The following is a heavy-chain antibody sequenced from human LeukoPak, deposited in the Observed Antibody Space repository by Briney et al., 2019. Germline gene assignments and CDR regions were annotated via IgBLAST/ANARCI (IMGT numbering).Heavy chain of an antibody. CDR3: ARVGLRYFDWLLSPWFDY. V-gene: IGHV3-66*01. CDR2: VYSGGGT. CDR1: GFTVSSNY. J-gene: IGHJ4*02. Sequence: GGSLRLSCAASGFTVSSNYMSWVRQAPGKGLEWVATVYSGGGTYYVDSVKGRFTVSRDNSKNTLYIQMNSLRAEDTAVYYCARVGLRYFDWLLSPWFDYWGQGTLVTVSS. D-gene: IGHD3-9*01.